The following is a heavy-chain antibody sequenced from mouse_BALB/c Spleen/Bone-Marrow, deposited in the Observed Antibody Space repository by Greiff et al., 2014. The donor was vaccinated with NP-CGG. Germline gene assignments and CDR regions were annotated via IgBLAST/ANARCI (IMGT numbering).Heavy chain of an antibody. CDR3: ARPHYYGYGY. CDR2: IYPYNGVT. V-gene: IGHV1S29*02. Sequence: EVQLQQSGPELVKPGASVNISCKASGYTFTDYNMHWVKQSHGKSLEWIGYIYPYNGVTGYNQKFKSKATLTVDNSSTTAYMELRSLTSEDSAVYYCARPHYYGYGYWGQGTTLTVSS. CDR1: GYTFTDYN. J-gene: IGHJ2*01. D-gene: IGHD1-2*01.